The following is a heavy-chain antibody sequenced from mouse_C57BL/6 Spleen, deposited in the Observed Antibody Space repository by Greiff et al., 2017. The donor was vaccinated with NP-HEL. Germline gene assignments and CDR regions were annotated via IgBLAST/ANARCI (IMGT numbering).Heavy chain of an antibody. D-gene: IGHD1-1*01. CDR1: GYTFTDYN. J-gene: IGHJ3*01. V-gene: IGHV1-22*01. CDR2: INPNNGGT. CDR3: EREGYYYGSSAWFAY. Sequence: VQLQQSGPELVKPGASVKMSCKASGYTFTDYNMHWVKQSHGKSLEWIGYINPNNGGTSYNQKFKGKATLTGNKSSSTAYMELRSLTSEDSSVYYCEREGYYYGSSAWFAYWGQGTLVTVSA.